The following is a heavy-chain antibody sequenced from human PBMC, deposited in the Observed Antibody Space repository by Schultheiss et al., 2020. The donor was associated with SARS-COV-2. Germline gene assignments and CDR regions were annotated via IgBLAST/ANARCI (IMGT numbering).Heavy chain of an antibody. Sequence: SETLSLTCAVSGGSISSSNWWSWVRQPPGKGLEWIGEINHSGSTNYNPSLKSRVTVSLDTSKNQFSLRLSSVTAADTAVYYCARDREQQLLGGHYYYGMDVWGQGTTVTVSS. D-gene: IGHD6-13*01. J-gene: IGHJ6*02. V-gene: IGHV4-4*02. CDR1: GGSISSSNW. CDR2: INHSGST. CDR3: ARDREQQLLGGHYYYGMDV.